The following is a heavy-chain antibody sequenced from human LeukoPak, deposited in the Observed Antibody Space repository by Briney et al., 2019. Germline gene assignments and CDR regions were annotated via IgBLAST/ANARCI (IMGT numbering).Heavy chain of an antibody. J-gene: IGHJ4*02. Sequence: PGRSPRLSCAASGFTFTSYAFHWVRQAPGKGLEWVTVISHDDKNRYYADSVKGRFTISRDNSKNTVYLQMNSLRVEDTAVYFYVRDRDTSGWLYWGQGTLVTVSS. V-gene: IGHV3-30*04. D-gene: IGHD6-19*01. CDR3: VRDRDTSGWLY. CDR2: ISHDDKNR. CDR1: GFTFTSYA.